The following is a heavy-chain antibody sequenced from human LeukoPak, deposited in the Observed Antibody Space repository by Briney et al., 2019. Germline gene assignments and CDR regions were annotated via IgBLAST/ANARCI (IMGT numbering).Heavy chain of an antibody. CDR2: IYYSGST. CDR1: GYAMSSSNW. CDR3: ARGSGYGHPGY. J-gene: IGHJ4*02. Sequence: SETLSLTCAVSGYAMSSSNWWGWIRQPPGKGLEWIGYIYYSGSTNYNPSLKSRVTISVDTSKNQFSLKLSSVTAADTAVYYCARGSGYGHPGYWGQGTLVTVSS. V-gene: IGHV4-28*03. D-gene: IGHD5-12*01.